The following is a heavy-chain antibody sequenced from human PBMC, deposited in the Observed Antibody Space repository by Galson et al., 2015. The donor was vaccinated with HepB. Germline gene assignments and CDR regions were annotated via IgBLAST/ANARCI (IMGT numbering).Heavy chain of an antibody. D-gene: IGHD3-16*02. CDR3: ARDSGTLGWDYVWGSYRSYGMDV. Sequence: SVKVSCKASGYTFTGYYMHWVRQAPGQGLEWMGWINPNSGGTNYAQKFQGWVTMTRDTSISTAYMELSRLRSDDTAVYYCARDSGTLGWDYVWGSYRSYGMDVWGQGTTVTVSS. CDR1: GYTFTGYY. CDR2: INPNSGGT. J-gene: IGHJ6*02. V-gene: IGHV1-2*04.